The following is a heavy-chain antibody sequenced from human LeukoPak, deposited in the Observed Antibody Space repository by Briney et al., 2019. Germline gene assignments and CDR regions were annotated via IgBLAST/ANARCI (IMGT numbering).Heavy chain of an antibody. J-gene: IGHJ4*02. CDR2: ISSSGSTI. CDR3: ARVRGYYGPFDY. V-gene: IGHV3-48*03. D-gene: IGHD3-10*01. Sequence: PGGSLRLSCAASGFTFSSYEMNWVRQAPGKGLEWVSYISSSGSTIYYADSVKGRFTISRDNAKNSLYLQMNSLRAEDTAVYYCARVRGYYGPFDYWGQGTLVTVSS. CDR1: GFTFSSYE.